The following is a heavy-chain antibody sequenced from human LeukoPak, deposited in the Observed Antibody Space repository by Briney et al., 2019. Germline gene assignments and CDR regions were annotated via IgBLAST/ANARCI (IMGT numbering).Heavy chain of an antibody. CDR3: ARALRFLEFDP. Sequence: TLSLTCTVSGGSISSGDYYWSWIRQPPGKGLEWIGYIYYSGSTYYSPSLKSRVTISVDTSKNQFSLKLSSVTAADTAVYYCARALRFLEFDPWGQGTLVTVSS. CDR1: GGSISSGDYY. D-gene: IGHD3-3*01. CDR2: IYYSGST. J-gene: IGHJ5*02. V-gene: IGHV4-30-4*08.